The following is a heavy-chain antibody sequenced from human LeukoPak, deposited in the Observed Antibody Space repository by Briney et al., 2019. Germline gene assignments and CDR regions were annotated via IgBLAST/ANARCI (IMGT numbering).Heavy chain of an antibody. D-gene: IGHD6-13*01. Sequence: PGGSLRLSCAASGFTFSSYAMSWVRQAPGKGLEWVSAISGSGGSTYYADSVKGRFTISRDNSKNTLYLQMSSLRAEDTAVYYCATGYSSSGTYYYGMDVWGQGTTVTVSS. J-gene: IGHJ6*02. CDR3: ATGYSSSGTYYYGMDV. CDR2: ISGSGGST. V-gene: IGHV3-23*01. CDR1: GFTFSSYA.